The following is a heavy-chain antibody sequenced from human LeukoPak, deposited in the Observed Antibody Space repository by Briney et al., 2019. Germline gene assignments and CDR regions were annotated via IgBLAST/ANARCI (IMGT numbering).Heavy chain of an antibody. V-gene: IGHV3-74*01. CDR1: GFTFSHYL. J-gene: IGHJ5*02. Sequence: PGGSLRLSGAASGFTFSHYLMHWVRQAPGKGLVWVSLINTDGSTTTYADSVKGRLTISRDNAKNTLYLQMNSLRAEDTAVYYCATRERYCSSTSCYEWFDPWGQGTLVTVSS. D-gene: IGHD2-2*01. CDR2: INTDGSTT. CDR3: ATRERYCSSTSCYEWFDP.